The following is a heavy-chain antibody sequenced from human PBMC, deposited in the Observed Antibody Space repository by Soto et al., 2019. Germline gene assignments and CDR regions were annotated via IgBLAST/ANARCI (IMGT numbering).Heavy chain of an antibody. CDR2: IIPILGIA. CDR1: GGTFSSYT. Sequence: QVQLVQSGAEVKKPGSSVKVSCKASGGTFSSYTISWVRQAPGQGLEWMGRIIPILGIANYAQKFQGRVTITADKSTSTPYMELSSLRSEDTDVFFCAFMAGRGAFDIWGQGAMVTGSS. V-gene: IGHV1-69*02. J-gene: IGHJ3*02. CDR3: AFMAGRGAFDI. D-gene: IGHD6-19*01.